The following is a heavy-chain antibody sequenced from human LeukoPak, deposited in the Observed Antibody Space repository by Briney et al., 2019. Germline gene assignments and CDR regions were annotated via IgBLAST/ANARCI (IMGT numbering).Heavy chain of an antibody. CDR2: ISSSGAST. CDR1: GFTFSSYA. D-gene: IGHD2-2*01. V-gene: IGHV3-23*01. J-gene: IGHJ4*02. CDR3: AKGGRFQLLFLDY. Sequence: GGSLRLSCAASGFTFSSYAMTWVRQAPGKGLEWVSTISSSGASTYYADSVKGRFTISRDNSKNTLYLQMNSLRAEDTAVYFCAKGGRFQLLFLDYWGQGILVTVSS.